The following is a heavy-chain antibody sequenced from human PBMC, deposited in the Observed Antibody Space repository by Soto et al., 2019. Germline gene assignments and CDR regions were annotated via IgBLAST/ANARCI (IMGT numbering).Heavy chain of an antibody. CDR1: GYSFASYW. CDR2: IYPGDSDT. Sequence: GSLRISCNGSGYSFASYWIGWVRQMTGKGLEWMGIIYPGDSDTRYSPSFQGQVTISADKSISTAYLQWSSLKASDTAMYYCARLNGIAAAGSSYYGMDVRGQGTTVTVSS. J-gene: IGHJ6*02. CDR3: ARLNGIAAAGSSYYGMDV. D-gene: IGHD6-13*01. V-gene: IGHV5-51*01.